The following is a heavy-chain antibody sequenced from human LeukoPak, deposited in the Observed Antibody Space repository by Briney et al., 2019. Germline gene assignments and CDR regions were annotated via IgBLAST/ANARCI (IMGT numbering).Heavy chain of an antibody. J-gene: IGHJ4*02. CDR3: ARVQDTSGYFYNFDY. D-gene: IGHD3-22*01. CDR1: GGSISSYY. Sequence: SETLSLTCTVSGGSISSYYWSWIRQPPGKGLEWIGYVYYSGSINYNPSLKSRVTISVDTSKNQFSLNLSSVTAADTAVYYCARVQDTSGYFYNFDYWGQGTLVTVSS. CDR2: VYYSGSI. V-gene: IGHV4-59*01.